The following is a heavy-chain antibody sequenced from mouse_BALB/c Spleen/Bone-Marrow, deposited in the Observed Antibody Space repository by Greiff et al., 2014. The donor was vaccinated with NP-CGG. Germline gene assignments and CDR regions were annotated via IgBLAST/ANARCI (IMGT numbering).Heavy chain of an antibody. CDR3: ARWEYYAMDY. CDR2: IDPANGNT. V-gene: IGHV14-3*02. Sequence: VLLKESGAELVKPGASVKLSCTASGFNIKDTYMHWVKQRPEQGLEWIGRIDPANGNTKYDPKFQGKVTITTDTSSNTAYLQLSSLTSEDTAVYYCARWEYYAMDYWGQGTSVTVSS. D-gene: IGHD4-1*01. CDR1: GFNIKDTY. J-gene: IGHJ4*01.